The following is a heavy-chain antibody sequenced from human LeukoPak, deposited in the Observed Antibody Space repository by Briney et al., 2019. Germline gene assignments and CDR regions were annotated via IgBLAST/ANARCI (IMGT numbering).Heavy chain of an antibody. CDR3: AKAALGTSGWQGFDY. CDR1: GFTVSTTY. J-gene: IGHJ4*02. V-gene: IGHV3-66*01. Sequence: GGSVRLSCAASGFTVSTTYMSWVRQAPGKGLEWVSIFYSGGSIYYADSVRGRCTISRDTSKNTLYLQMNSLRVEDTAVYYCAKAALGTSGWQGFDYWGQGTLVTVSS. D-gene: IGHD6-19*01. CDR2: FYSGGSI.